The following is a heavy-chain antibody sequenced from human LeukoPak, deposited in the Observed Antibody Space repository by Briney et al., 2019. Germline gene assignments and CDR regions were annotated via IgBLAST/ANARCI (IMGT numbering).Heavy chain of an antibody. CDR1: GGTFSSYA. D-gene: IGHD6-6*01. CDR3: ARDRTIAARRARLTYYYYMDV. CDR2: IIPIFGTA. J-gene: IGHJ6*03. Sequence: GASVKVSCKASGGTFSSYAISWVRQAPGQGLEWMGGIIPIFGTANYAQKFQGRVTITTDESTSTAYMELSSLRSEDTAVYYCARDRTIAARRARLTYYYYMDVWGEGTTVTVSS. V-gene: IGHV1-69*05.